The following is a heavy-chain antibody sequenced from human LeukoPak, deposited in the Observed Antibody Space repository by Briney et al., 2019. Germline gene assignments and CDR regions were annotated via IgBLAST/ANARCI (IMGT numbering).Heavy chain of an antibody. CDR2: IYYSGST. CDR1: GGSISSYY. V-gene: IGHV4-59*01. J-gene: IGHJ4*02. Sequence: SETLSLTCTVSGGSISSYYWSWIRQPPGKGLEWIGYIYYSGSTNYNPSLKSRVTISVDTSKNQFSLKLSSVTAADTAVYYCARDRVPYYYDSSGHLDYWGQGTLVTVSS. CDR3: ARDRVPYYYDSSGHLDY. D-gene: IGHD3-22*01.